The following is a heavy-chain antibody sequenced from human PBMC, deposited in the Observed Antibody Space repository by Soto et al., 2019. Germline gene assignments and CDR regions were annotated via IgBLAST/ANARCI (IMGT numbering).Heavy chain of an antibody. Sequence: QVQLQQWGAGLLKPSETLSLTCAVYGGFVTSGSYYWSWIRPPPGKGLAWIGGMSQSGGTHFNPSLKGGVTMTVDTSKNQSALKMSSVTAADTGLYYRARVERGPATAVVDAFDIWGPGTMVTVSS. J-gene: IGHJ3*02. CDR2: MSQSGGT. V-gene: IGHV4-34*01. D-gene: IGHD2-15*01. CDR1: GGFVTSGSYY. CDR3: ARVERGPATAVVDAFDI.